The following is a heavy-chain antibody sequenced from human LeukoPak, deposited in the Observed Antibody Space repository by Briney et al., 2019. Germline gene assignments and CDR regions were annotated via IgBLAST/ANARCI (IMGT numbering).Heavy chain of an antibody. Sequence: SVKVSCKASGGTFSSYAISWVRQAPGQGLEWMGRIIPSLGIANYAQKFQGRVTITADKSTSTAYMELSSLRGEDTAVYYCARAGWPMDTAMAYFDYWGQGTLVTVSS. J-gene: IGHJ4*02. V-gene: IGHV1-69*04. CDR2: IIPSLGIA. CDR1: GGTFSSYA. CDR3: ARAGWPMDTAMAYFDY. D-gene: IGHD5-18*01.